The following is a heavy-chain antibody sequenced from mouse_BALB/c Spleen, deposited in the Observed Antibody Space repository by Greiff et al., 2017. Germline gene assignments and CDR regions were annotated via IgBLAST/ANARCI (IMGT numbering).Heavy chain of an antibody. CDR3: ARLGEHYYGLAY. D-gene: IGHD1-2*01. CDR2: ISSGSSTI. V-gene: IGHV5-17*02. J-gene: IGHJ3*01. Sequence: VQLKESGGGLVQPGGSRKLSCAASGFTFSSFGMHWVRQAPEKGLEWVAYISSGSSTIYYADTVKGRFTISRDNPKNTLFLQMTSLRSEDTAMYYCARLGEHYYGLAYWGQGTLVTVSA. CDR1: GFTFSSFG.